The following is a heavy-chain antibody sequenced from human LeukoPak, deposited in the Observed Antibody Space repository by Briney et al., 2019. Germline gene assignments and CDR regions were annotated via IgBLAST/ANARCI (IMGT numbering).Heavy chain of an antibody. CDR1: GFTFSSYA. CDR3: AKDSTGTGQRDIDY. D-gene: IGHD1-1*01. V-gene: IGHV3-23*01. J-gene: IGHJ4*02. Sequence: PGGSLRLSCAASGFTFSSYAMSWVRQAPGKGLEWVSAISGSGGSTYYADSVKGRFTISRDNSKNTLYLQMNSLRAEDTAVYYCAKDSTGTGQRDIDYWGQGTLVTVSS. CDR2: ISGSGGST.